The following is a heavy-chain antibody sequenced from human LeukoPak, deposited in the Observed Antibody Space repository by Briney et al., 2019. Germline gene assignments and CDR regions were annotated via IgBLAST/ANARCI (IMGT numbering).Heavy chain of an antibody. Sequence: PGGSLRLSCAASGFTFTSYAMSWVRQAPGKGLEWVSVLTGDGNTYYADSVKGRFTISRDNSKNTLYLQMNSLRAEDTAVYYCAKNPHDSCGYNVDFWGQGTLVTVSA. D-gene: IGHD3-22*01. V-gene: IGHV3-23*01. CDR3: AKNPHDSCGYNVDF. CDR2: LTGDGNT. CDR1: GFTFTSYA. J-gene: IGHJ4*02.